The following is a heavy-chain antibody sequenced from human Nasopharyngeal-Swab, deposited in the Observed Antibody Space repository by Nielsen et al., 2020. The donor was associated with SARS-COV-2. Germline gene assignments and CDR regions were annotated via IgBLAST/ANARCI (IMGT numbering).Heavy chain of an antibody. J-gene: IGHJ4*02. Sequence: GESLKTPCAASGFTFSDYYMSRIRQAPGKGLEWVSYISSSGSTIYYADSVKGRFTISRDNAKNSLYLQMNSLRAEDTAVYYCARPRGYSYGYPPDYWGQGTLVTVSS. CDR1: GFTFSDYY. V-gene: IGHV3-11*04. D-gene: IGHD5-18*01. CDR2: ISSSGSTI. CDR3: ARPRGYSYGYPPDY.